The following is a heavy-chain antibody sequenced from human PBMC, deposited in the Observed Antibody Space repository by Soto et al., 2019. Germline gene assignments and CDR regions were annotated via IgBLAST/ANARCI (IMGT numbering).Heavy chain of an antibody. J-gene: IGHJ4*02. CDR3: ARVGYYDSSGFFAPFDF. Sequence: PLETLSLTCAVYGGSFSGFYWSWIRQPPGKGLEWIGEINHSGITGYNPSLKSRVTISIDTSKSQFSLRLKSVTAADTAVYYCARVGYYDSSGFFAPFDFWAQGTLVTVSS. D-gene: IGHD3-22*01. CDR2: INHSGIT. CDR1: GGSFSGFY. V-gene: IGHV4-34*01.